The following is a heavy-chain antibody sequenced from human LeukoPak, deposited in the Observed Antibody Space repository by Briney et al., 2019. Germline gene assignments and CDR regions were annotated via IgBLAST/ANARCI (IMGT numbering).Heavy chain of an antibody. CDR3: ARRITMVKRKGFDP. CDR2: IYYSGST. D-gene: IGHD3-10*01. J-gene: IGHJ5*02. V-gene: IGHV4-39*01. Sequence: SETLSLTCAVYGGSFSGYYWGWIRQPPGKGLEWIGSIYYSGSTYYNPSLKSRVTISVDTSRNQFSLKLSSVTAADTAVYYCARRITMVKRKGFDPWGQGTLVTVSS. CDR1: GGSFSGYY.